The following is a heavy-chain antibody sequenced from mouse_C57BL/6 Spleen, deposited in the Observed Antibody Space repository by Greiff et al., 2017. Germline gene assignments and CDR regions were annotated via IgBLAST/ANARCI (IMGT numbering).Heavy chain of an antibody. V-gene: IGHV1-55*01. D-gene: IGHD3-2*02. CDR1: GYTFTSYW. CDR2: IYPGSGST. Sequence: QVQLQQSGAELVKPGASVKMSCKASGYTFTSYWITWVKQRPGQGLVWIGDIYPGSGSTNYNEKFKSKATLTVDTSSSTAYMQLSSLTSEDSAVYYCARWKTAQADYWGQGTTLTVSS. CDR3: ARWKTAQADY. J-gene: IGHJ2*01.